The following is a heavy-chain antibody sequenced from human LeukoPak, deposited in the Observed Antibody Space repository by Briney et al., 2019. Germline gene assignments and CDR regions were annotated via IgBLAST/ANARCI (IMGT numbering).Heavy chain of an antibody. J-gene: IGHJ4*02. V-gene: IGHV1-69*13. CDR3: AREHRGDCSSTSCFVDY. D-gene: IGHD2-2*01. CDR2: IIPIFGTA. CDR1: GGTFSSYA. Sequence: GASVKVSCKASGGTFSSYAISWVRQAPGQGLEWMGGIIPIFGTANHAQKFQGRVTITADESTSTAYMELSSLRSEDTAVYYCAREHRGDCSSTSCFVDYWGQGTLVTVSS.